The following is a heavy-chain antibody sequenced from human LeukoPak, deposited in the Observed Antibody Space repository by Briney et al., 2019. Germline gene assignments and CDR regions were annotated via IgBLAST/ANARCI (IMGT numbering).Heavy chain of an antibody. CDR3: ARGGLLWFGELSGY. D-gene: IGHD3-10*01. V-gene: IGHV3-64*01. Sequence: GGSLRLSCAASGFTFSSYAMHWVRQAPGKGLEYVSAISSNGGSTYYANSVKGRFTISRDNSKNTLYLQMGSLRAEDMAVYYCARGGLLWFGELSGYWGQGTLVTVSS. CDR2: ISSNGGST. J-gene: IGHJ4*02. CDR1: GFTFSSYA.